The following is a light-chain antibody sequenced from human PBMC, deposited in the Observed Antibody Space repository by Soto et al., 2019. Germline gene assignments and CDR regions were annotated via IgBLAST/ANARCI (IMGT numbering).Light chain of an antibody. CDR3: QHTYSATYT. J-gene: IGKJ2*01. V-gene: IGKV1-39*01. Sequence: IHMTQSPSSLSASVGDRVTITCRASQRITTYLNWYQQKPGEAPKLLISTSGTLQRGVPSRFTGSGSGTDFTPTITGLQRADFATYFWQHTYSATYTFGQGTKLEIK. CDR1: QRITTY. CDR2: TSG.